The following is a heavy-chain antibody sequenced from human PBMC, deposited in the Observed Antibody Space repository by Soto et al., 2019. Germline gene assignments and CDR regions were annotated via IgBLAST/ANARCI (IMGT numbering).Heavy chain of an antibody. V-gene: IGHV5-10-1*01. CDR1: GYSFTSYW. CDR3: ARHETDSSGWYL. J-gene: IGHJ5*02. CDR2: IDPSDSYT. Sequence: GESLKISCKGSGYSFTSYWISWVRQMPGKGLEWMGRIDPSDSYTNYSPSFQGHVTVSADKSISTAYLQWSSLKASDTAMYYCARHETDSSGWYLWGQGTLVTVSS. D-gene: IGHD6-19*01.